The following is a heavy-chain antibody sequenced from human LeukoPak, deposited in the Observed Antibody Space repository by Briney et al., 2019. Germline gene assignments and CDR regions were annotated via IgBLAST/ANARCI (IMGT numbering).Heavy chain of an antibody. V-gene: IGHV7-4-1*02. Sequence: ASVKVSCKASGYTFTTYAINWVRQAPGQGLEWMGWINTNTGNPTYAQGFTGRFVFSLDTSVSTAYLQISSLEAEGTAVYYCTRGRGAAAGGQYYYMDVWGKGTTVTVSS. D-gene: IGHD6-13*01. J-gene: IGHJ6*03. CDR3: TRGRGAAAGGQYYYMDV. CDR1: GYTFTTYA. CDR2: INTNTGNP.